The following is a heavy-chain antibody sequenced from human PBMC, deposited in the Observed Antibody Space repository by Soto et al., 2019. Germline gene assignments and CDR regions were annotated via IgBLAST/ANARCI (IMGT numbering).Heavy chain of an antibody. V-gene: IGHV3-48*02. CDR1: GFTFRDYA. CDR3: VRDHRWAFDI. Sequence: GGSLGLSCIYSGFTFRDYAFNWVRQAPGKGLEWVSYISVGGGSIFYADSVKGRFTISRDDARNSVYLQMNTLRHEDTAVYHCVRDHRWAFDIWGQGTVVTVS. J-gene: IGHJ3*02. CDR2: ISVGGGSI. D-gene: IGHD2-15*01.